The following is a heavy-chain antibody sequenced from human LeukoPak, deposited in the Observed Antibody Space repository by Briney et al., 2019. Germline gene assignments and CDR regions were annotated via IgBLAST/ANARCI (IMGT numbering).Heavy chain of an antibody. CDR2: IESDGSTT. CDR1: GFTFSSYW. V-gene: IGHV3-74*01. J-gene: IGHJ4*02. D-gene: IGHD6-19*01. Sequence: GGSLRLSCAASGFTFSSYWMHWVRPAPGKGLVWVSRIESDGSTTSYADSVKGRFTISRDNAKNTLYLQMNSLRAEDTAVYYCARGYGSSGNEKIFDYWGQGTLVTVSS. CDR3: ARGYGSSGNEKIFDY.